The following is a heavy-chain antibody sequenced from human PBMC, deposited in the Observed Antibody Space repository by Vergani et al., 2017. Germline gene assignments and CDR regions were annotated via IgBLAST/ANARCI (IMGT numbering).Heavy chain of an antibody. D-gene: IGHD1-26*01. Sequence: QVQLQQWGAGLLKPSETLSLTCAVYGGSFSGYYWSWIRQHPGKGLEWIGYIYYSGSTYYNPSLKSRVTISVDTSKNQFSLKLSSVTAADTAVYYCARDVGSQVAFDIWGQGTMVTVSS. CDR3: ARDVGSQVAFDI. CDR2: IYYSGST. J-gene: IGHJ3*02. V-gene: IGHV4-34*01. CDR1: GGSFSGYY.